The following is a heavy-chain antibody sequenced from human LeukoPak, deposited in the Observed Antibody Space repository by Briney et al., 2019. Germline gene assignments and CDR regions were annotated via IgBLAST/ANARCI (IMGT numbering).Heavy chain of an antibody. D-gene: IGHD7-27*01. J-gene: IGHJ4*02. CDR1: GGTSSSYA. Sequence: GASVKVSCKASGGTSSSYAISWVRQAPGQGLEWMGRIIPILGIANYAQKFQGRVTITADKSTSTAYMELSSLRSEDTAVYYCAITGDASAFDYWGQGTLVTVSS. CDR3: AITGDASAFDY. CDR2: IIPILGIA. V-gene: IGHV1-69*04.